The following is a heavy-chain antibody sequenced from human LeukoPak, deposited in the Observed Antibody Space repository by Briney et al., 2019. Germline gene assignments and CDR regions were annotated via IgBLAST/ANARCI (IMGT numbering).Heavy chain of an antibody. D-gene: IGHD3-16*01. V-gene: IGHV3-73*01. Sequence: GGSLRLSCAASGFTFSGSAMHWVRQASGKGLEWVGRMRSKANSYATAYAASVKGRFTISRDDSKNTLYLQMNNLKTEDTAVYYCLWLHKMIGGFDSWGQGTLVTVSS. CDR1: GFTFSGSA. CDR2: MRSKANSYAT. CDR3: LWLHKMIGGFDS. J-gene: IGHJ4*02.